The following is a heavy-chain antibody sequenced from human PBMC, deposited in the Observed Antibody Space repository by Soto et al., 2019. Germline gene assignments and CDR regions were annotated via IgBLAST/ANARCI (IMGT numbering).Heavy chain of an antibody. J-gene: IGHJ4*02. D-gene: IGHD4-4*01. CDR1: GGSFCLSNVF. Sequence: SETLSLSCAVSGGSFCLSNVFWGWVRPPPGKGREWIGNISXSGTAYFNLSLGTRVTLPVDTDKNQFSVTQYSLTAADTGMHWWQRTTARHRVLWVQGTQDTVS. V-gene: IGHV4-39*01. CDR2: ISXSGTA. CDR3: QRTTARHRVL.